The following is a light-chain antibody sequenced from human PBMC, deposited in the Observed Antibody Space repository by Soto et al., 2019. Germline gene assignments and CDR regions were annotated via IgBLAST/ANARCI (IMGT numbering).Light chain of an antibody. J-gene: IGLJ1*01. CDR3: CSYAGSRTFDPYV. V-gene: IGLV2-23*03. CDR2: EGS. CDR1: SSDVGSYNL. Sequence: QSVLTQPASVSGSPRQSITISCTGTSSDVGSYNLVSWYQQHPGKAPKLMIYEGSKRPSGVSNRFSGSKSGNTASLTISGLQAEDEADYYCCSYAGSRTFDPYVFGTGTKVTVL.